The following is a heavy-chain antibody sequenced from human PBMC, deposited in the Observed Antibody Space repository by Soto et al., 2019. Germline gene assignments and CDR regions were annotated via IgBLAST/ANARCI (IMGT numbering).Heavy chain of an antibody. J-gene: IGHJ4*02. D-gene: IGHD5-12*01. CDR3: ARARGNDWYSDY. Sequence: GGSLRLSCTASGFTFSEYSMSWVRQAPGKGLEWVSSITHSGTYVYYADSVKGRFTISRDSASNSLFLQMTSLRAEDTAVYHCARARGNDWYSDYWGQGTLVTV. CDR2: ITHSGTYV. CDR1: GFTFSEYS. V-gene: IGHV3-21*01.